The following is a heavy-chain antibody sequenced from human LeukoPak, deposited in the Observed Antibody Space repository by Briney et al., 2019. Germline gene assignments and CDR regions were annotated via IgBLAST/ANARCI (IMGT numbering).Heavy chain of an antibody. Sequence: SETLTLTCSASGGSINNYHWSWIRQSPGEGLEWIGFIHYTGTTNYNPSLKSRVTISSDTNKNHFSCLLSSSPAADTAVYYCARHGGTWLFDYWGQGTLVSVCS. J-gene: IGHJ4*02. CDR1: GGSINNYH. CDR3: ARHGGTWLFDY. D-gene: IGHD1/OR15-1a*01. CDR2: IHYTGTT. V-gene: IGHV4-59*08.